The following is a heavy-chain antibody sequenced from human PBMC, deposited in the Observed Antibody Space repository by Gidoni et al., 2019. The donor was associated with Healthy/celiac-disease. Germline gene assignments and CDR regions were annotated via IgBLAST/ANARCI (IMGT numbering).Heavy chain of an antibody. D-gene: IGHD6-19*01. Sequence: QLQLQESGPVLGKPSETLSLTCTVSGGSISSSSYYWGWIRQPPGKGLEWIGSIYYSGSTYYNPSLKSRVTISVDTSKNQFSLKLSSVTAADTAVYYCARGYTEQWLVSQYYFDYWGQGTLVTVSS. CDR3: ARGYTEQWLVSQYYFDY. CDR1: GGSISSSSYY. V-gene: IGHV4-39*07. CDR2: IYYSGST. J-gene: IGHJ4*02.